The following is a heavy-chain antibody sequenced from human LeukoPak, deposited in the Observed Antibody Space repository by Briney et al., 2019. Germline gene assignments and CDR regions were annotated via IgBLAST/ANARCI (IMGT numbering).Heavy chain of an antibody. J-gene: IGHJ4*02. CDR2: INPNSGGT. CDR3: ARDQLLWFGELLYYFDY. CDR1: GYTFTGYY. V-gene: IGHV1-2*02. D-gene: IGHD3-10*01. Sequence: ASVRVSCKASGYTFTGYYMHWVRQAPGQGLEWMGWINPNSGGTNYAQKFQGRVTMTRDTSISTAYMELSRLRSDDTAVYYCARDQLLWFGELLYYFDYWGQGTLVTVSS.